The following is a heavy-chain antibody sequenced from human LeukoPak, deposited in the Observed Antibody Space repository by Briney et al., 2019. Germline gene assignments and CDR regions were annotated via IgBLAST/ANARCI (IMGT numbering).Heavy chain of an antibody. V-gene: IGHV4-61*02. D-gene: IGHD3-22*01. J-gene: IGHJ6*03. CDR3: ARVVPYYYDSSGYYSIYYYYHMDV. CDR1: GGSISSGSYY. Sequence: PSETLSLTCTVSGGSISSGSYYWSWIRQPAGKGLEWIGRIYTSGSTNYNPSLKSRVTISVDTSKNQFSLKLSSVTAADTAVYYCARVVPYYYDSSGYYSIYYYYHMDVWGKGTTVTISS. CDR2: IYTSGST.